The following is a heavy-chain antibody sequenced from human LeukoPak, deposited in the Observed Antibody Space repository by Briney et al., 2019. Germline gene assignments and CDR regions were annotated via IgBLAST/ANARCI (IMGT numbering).Heavy chain of an antibody. CDR2: INWNGGST. CDR1: GFSFDNYG. CDR3: ARIDTYYYDSSGYYSAFDI. D-gene: IGHD3-22*01. Sequence: GGSLRLSCGASGFSFDNYGMSWVRHALGKGLEWVSGINWNGGSTGYADSVKGRFTISRDNAKNSLYLQMNSLRAEDTALYYCARIDTYYYDSSGYYSAFDIWGQGTIVTVSS. J-gene: IGHJ3*02. V-gene: IGHV3-20*04.